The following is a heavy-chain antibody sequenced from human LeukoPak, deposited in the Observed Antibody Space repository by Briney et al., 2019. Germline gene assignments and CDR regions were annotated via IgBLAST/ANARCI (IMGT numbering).Heavy chain of an antibody. CDR1: GGSVSSGSYY. J-gene: IGHJ4*02. CDR2: IYYSGST. CDR3: ARSYDFWSGYYDY. V-gene: IGHV4-61*01. D-gene: IGHD3-3*01. Sequence: PSETLSLTCTVSGGSVSSGSYYWSWIRQPPGKGLEWIGYIYYSGSTNYNPSLKSRVTTSVDTSKNQFSLKLSSVTAADTAVYYCARSYDFWSGYYDYWGQGTLVTVSS.